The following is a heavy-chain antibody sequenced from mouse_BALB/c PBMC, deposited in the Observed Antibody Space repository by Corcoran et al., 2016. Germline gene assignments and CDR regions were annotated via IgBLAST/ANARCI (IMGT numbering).Heavy chain of an antibody. Sequence: EVQLQQSGPELVKPGASVKMYCKASGYTFTSYVMHWVKQKPGQGLEWIGYINPYNDGTKYNEKFKGKAPLTSDKSSSTAYMELSSLNSDDSAVYYCARPGPTGPAWFAYWGQGTLVTVSA. CDR3: ARPGPTGPAWFAY. CDR1: GYTFTSYV. V-gene: IGHV1S136*01. J-gene: IGHJ3*01. CDR2: INPYNDGT.